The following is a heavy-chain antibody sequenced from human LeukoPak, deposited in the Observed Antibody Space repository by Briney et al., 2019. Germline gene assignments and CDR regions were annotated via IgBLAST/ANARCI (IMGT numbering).Heavy chain of an antibody. V-gene: IGHV1-2*06. CDR2: INPNSGGT. J-gene: IGHJ6*02. CDR3: AGGGLLGYYYGMDV. Sequence: ASVKVSCTASGYTFTGYYMHWVRQAPGQGLEWMGRINPNSGGTNYAQKFQGRVTMTRDTSISTAYMELSRLRSDDTAVYYCAGGGLLGYYYGMDVWGQGSKVTVSS. CDR1: GYTFTGYY. D-gene: IGHD1-26*01.